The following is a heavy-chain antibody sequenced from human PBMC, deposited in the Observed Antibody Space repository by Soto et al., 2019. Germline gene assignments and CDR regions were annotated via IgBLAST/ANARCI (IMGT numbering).Heavy chain of an antibody. CDR3: AREGSWLRDF. J-gene: IGHJ4*02. CDR2: INSDGSSK. V-gene: IGHV3-74*01. D-gene: IGHD3-10*01. Sequence: GGSLRLSCAASGFTFSSYWMHWVRQAPGKGLVWVSRINSDGSSKSYADSVKGRFTISRDNAKNKLYLQMNSLRAEDTALYYCAREGSWLRDFWGQGTLVTVSS. CDR1: GFTFSSYW.